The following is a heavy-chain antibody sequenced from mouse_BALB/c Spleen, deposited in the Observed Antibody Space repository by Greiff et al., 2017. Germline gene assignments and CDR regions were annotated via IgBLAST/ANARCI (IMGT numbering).Heavy chain of an antibody. J-gene: IGHJ2*01. V-gene: IGHV5-6-5*01. D-gene: IGHD2-3*01. CDR2: ISSGGST. CDR1: GFTFSSYA. CDR3: ARGCYDLYYFDY. Sequence: EVMLVESGGGLVKPGGSLKLSCAASGFTFSSYAMSWVRQTPEKRLEWVASISSGGSTYYPDSVKGRFTISRDNARNILYLQMSSLRSEDTAMYYCARGCYDLYYFDYWGQGTTLTGSA.